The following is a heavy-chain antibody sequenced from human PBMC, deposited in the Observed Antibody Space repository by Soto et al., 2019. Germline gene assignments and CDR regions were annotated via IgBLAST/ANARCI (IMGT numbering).Heavy chain of an antibody. V-gene: IGHV4-34*12. D-gene: IGHD3-10*02. CDR3: ARSPLSYDYVRQTWREVGDSFDV. CDR2: LIHGGST. J-gene: IGHJ3*01. CDR1: NSSLGAFH. Sequence: SETLSLTCAIYNSSLGAFHWTWIRQPPGNGLEWIGELIHGGSTNYNPSLKSRVTFSLDTSKSQFSLHVMSVTAADTAVYYCARSPLSYDYVRQTWREVGDSFDVWGRGTSVTVSS.